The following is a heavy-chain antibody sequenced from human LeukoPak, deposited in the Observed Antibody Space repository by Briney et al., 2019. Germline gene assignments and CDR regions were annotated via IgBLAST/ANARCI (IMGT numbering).Heavy chain of an antibody. CDR3: ARDNSSIVGDEGYFDY. CDR1: GFTFSSYS. V-gene: IGHV3-21*01. CDR2: ISSSSSYI. D-gene: IGHD1-26*01. J-gene: IGHJ4*02. Sequence: GGSLRLSCAASGFTFSSYSMNWVRQAPGKGLEWVSSISSSSSYIYYADSVKGRFTISRDNAKNSLYLQMNSLRAEDTAVYYCARDNSSIVGDEGYFDYWGQGTLVTVSS.